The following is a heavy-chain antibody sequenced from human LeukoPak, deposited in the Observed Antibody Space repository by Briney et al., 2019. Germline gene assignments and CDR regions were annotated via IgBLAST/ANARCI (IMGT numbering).Heavy chain of an antibody. V-gene: IGHV3-11*04. J-gene: IGHJ6*04. CDR3: AELGITMIGGV. CDR1: GFTFSDYY. Sequence: GRSLRLSCAASGFTFSDYYMSWIRRAPGKGLEWVSYISSSGSTIYYADPVKGRFTISRDNAKNSLYLQMNSLRAEDTAVYYCAELGITMIGGVWGKGTTVTISS. D-gene: IGHD3-10*02. CDR2: ISSSGSTI.